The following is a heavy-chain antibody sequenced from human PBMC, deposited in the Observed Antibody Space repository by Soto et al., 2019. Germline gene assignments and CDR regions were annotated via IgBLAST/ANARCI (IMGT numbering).Heavy chain of an antibody. V-gene: IGHV4-34*01. D-gene: IGHD3-3*01. J-gene: IGHJ5*02. Sequence: PSETLSLTGAVYGGSVNGYYWNWIRQPPGKGLEWIGEINHTGGTHYNPSLKSRVTMSVDTSKNQFSLRLSSVTAADTDIYYCATRITVFGLLIPPFDPWGQGIQVTVSS. CDR1: GGSVNGYY. CDR3: ATRITVFGLLIPPFDP. CDR2: INHTGGT.